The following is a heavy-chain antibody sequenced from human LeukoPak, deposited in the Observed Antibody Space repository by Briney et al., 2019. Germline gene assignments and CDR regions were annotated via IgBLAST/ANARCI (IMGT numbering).Heavy chain of an antibody. V-gene: IGHV4-39*07. J-gene: IGHJ6*02. Sequence: PSETLSFTCTVSGGSISSSSYYWGWIRQPPGKGLEWIGSIYYSGSTYYNPSLKSRVTISVDTSKNQFSLKLNSVTAADTAVYYCTRAHSIASYYYGVDVWGQGTTVTVSS. CDR2: IYYSGST. CDR1: GGSISSSSYY. CDR3: TRAHSIASYYYGVDV. D-gene: IGHD2/OR15-2a*01.